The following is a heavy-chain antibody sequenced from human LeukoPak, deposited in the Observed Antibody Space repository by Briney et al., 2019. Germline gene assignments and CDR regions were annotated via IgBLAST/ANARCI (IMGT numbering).Heavy chain of an antibody. J-gene: IGHJ4*02. Sequence: PSETLSLTCTVSGGSISGYYWSWIRQPAGKGLEWIGRIYSSGNTNYHPSLKSRVTISIDTSKNQVSLKLTSVTAADMAVYYCARTSTIFGVVISYYFDYWGQGTLVTVSS. CDR2: IYSSGNT. D-gene: IGHD3-3*01. CDR3: ARTSTIFGVVISYYFDY. V-gene: IGHV4-4*07. CDR1: GGSISGYY.